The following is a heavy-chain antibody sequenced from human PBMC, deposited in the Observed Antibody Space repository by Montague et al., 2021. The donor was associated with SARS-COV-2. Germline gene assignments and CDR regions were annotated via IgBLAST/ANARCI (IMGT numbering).Heavy chain of an antibody. CDR2: INHSGST. Sequence: SETLSLTCAVYGGSFRGYFLHWIRQPPGRGLGWTGEINHSGSTDYNPSLMSRVIISVDTSKNQISLRLTSLTAADTAMYYCARSLFYYDPRGYPSGGRWFDPWGQGTLVFVSS. CDR1: GGSFRGYF. CDR3: ARSLFYYDPRGYPSGGRWFDP. V-gene: IGHV4-34*01. J-gene: IGHJ5*02. D-gene: IGHD3-22*01.